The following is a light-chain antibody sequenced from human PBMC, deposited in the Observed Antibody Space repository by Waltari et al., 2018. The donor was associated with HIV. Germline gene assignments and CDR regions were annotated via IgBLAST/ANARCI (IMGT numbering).Light chain of an antibody. CDR1: QSVSTN. Sequence: EIVLTQSPATLSVSPGERATLTCRASQSVSTNLAWYQQKPGQAPRLLIYGAFTRATCIPTRFSGSGSGTEFTLTISSLQSEDFAVYYCQQYLNWPPWTFGQGTKVDLK. V-gene: IGKV3-15*01. CDR3: QQYLNWPPWT. J-gene: IGKJ1*01. CDR2: GAF.